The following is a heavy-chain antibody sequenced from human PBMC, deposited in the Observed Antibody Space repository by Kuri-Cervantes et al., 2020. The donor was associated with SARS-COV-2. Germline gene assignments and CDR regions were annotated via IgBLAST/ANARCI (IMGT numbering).Heavy chain of an antibody. Sequence: SETLSLTCTASGGSISSSSYYWGWIRQPPGKGLEWIGSIYYSGSTYYNPSLKSRVTISVDTSKNQFSLKLSSVTAADTAVYYCAREGLSVVVPAAFFDYWGQGTLVTVS. V-gene: IGHV4-39*07. D-gene: IGHD2-2*01. J-gene: IGHJ4*02. CDR3: AREGLSVVVPAAFFDY. CDR1: GGSISSSSYY. CDR2: IYYSGST.